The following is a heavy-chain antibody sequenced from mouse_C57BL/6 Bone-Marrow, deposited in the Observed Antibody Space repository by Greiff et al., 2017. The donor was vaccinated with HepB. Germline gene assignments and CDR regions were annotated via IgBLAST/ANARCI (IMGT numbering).Heavy chain of an antibody. D-gene: IGHD2-4*01. Sequence: QVQLQQPGAELVRPGTSVKLSCKASGYTFTSYWMHWVKQRPGQGLEWIGVIDPSDSYTNYNQKFKGKATLTVDTSSSTAYMQLSSLTSEDSAVYYCAREAYYDYDVPYWGQGTTLTVSS. V-gene: IGHV1-59*01. CDR3: AREAYYDYDVPY. CDR2: IDPSDSYT. CDR1: GYTFTSYW. J-gene: IGHJ2*01.